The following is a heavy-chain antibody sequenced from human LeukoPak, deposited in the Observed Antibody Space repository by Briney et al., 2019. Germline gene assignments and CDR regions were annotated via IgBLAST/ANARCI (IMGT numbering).Heavy chain of an antibody. Sequence: PSETLSLTCAVSGYSISSGYYCGWIRQPPGKGLEWLGSIYHSGSTYYNPSLKSRVTISVDTSKNQFSLKLSSVTAADTAVYYCARVVVPAAIGNWFDPWGQGTLVTVSS. CDR1: GYSISSGYY. J-gene: IGHJ5*02. D-gene: IGHD2-2*02. V-gene: IGHV4-38-2*01. CDR2: IYHSGST. CDR3: ARVVVPAAIGNWFDP.